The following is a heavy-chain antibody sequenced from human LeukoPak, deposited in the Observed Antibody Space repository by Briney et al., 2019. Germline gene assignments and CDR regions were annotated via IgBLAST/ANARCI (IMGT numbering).Heavy chain of an antibody. D-gene: IGHD3-10*01. Sequence: PETLSLTCTVSGGSISSYYWSWIRQPPGKGLEWIGYIYYSGSTNYNPSLKSRVTISVDTSKNRFSLKLSSVTAADTAVYYCARRLVVRGVIISDWFDPWGQGTLVTVSS. CDR1: GGSISSYY. CDR2: IYYSGST. V-gene: IGHV4-59*01. CDR3: ARRLVVRGVIISDWFDP. J-gene: IGHJ5*02.